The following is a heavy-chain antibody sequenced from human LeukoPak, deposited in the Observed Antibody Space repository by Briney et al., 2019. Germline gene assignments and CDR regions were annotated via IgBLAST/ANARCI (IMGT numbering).Heavy chain of an antibody. J-gene: IGHJ3*01. CDR2: IWFDGSHE. D-gene: IGHD3-10*01. CDR3: AKEVAFGAGAYDV. CDR1: GFAFNSYV. Sequence: GGSLRLSCAASGFAFNSYVIHWVRQAPGKGLEWVAIIWFDGSHEDYVDSVRGRFTISSDNSRNTMYLQMNSLRVEDTALYFCAKEVAFGAGAYDVWGQGTRVTVSS. V-gene: IGHV3-33*06.